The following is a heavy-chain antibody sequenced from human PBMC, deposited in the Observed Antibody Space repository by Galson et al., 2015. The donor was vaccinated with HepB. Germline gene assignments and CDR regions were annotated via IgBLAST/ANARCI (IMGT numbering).Heavy chain of an antibody. CDR1: GFSFRTSAVG. J-gene: IGHJ4*02. Sequence: LVKPTQTLTLTCTFSGFSFRTSAVGVGWIRQPPGKALEWLALIYWDDDKRYSPSLKSRLTITKDTSRNQVVLTMTNMDPVDTATYYCAHSYEGRDGYSLSDYWGQGTLVTVSS. CDR3: AHSYEGRDGYSLSDY. D-gene: IGHD5-24*01. V-gene: IGHV2-5*02. CDR2: IYWDDDK.